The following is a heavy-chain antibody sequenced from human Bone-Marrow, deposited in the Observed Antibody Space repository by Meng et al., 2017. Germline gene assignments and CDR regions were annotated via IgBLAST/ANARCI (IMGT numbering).Heavy chain of an antibody. J-gene: IGHJ4*02. CDR3: ARVPGGASIDY. Sequence: GESLKISCAASGFTFSDYYMTWIRQAPGKGLEWVSYISNGGDTIYYADSVKGRFTFSRDNDKRSLYLQMNSLRAEDTAVYYCARVPGGASIDYCGQGTLVTVSS. CDR1: GFTFSDYY. CDR2: ISNGGDTI. D-gene: IGHD1-26*01. V-gene: IGHV3-11*01.